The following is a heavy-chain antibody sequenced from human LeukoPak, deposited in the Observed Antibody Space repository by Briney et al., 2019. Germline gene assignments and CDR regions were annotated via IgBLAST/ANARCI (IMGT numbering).Heavy chain of an antibody. J-gene: IGHJ4*01. V-gene: IGHV1-69*13. CDR2: VIPTFGVT. Sequence: SVKVSCKASGYSFRNYGISWVRQAPGQGLEWMGEVIPTFGVTNYAQGFQDRITITANESTTTVYMEMNSLRSDDTAVFFCAREMGDTAMVFNSWGQGTLVTVSP. CDR1: GYSFRNYG. D-gene: IGHD5-18*01. CDR3: AREMGDTAMVFNS.